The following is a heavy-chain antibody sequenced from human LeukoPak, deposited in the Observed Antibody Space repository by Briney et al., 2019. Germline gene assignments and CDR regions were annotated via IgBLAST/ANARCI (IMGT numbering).Heavy chain of an antibody. J-gene: IGHJ4*02. Sequence: PGGSLRLSCAASGFTFSSYSMNWVRQAPGKGLEWVSSISSSSSYIYYADSVKGRFTISRDNAKNSLYLQMNSLRDEDTAVYYCARYSDILTGYSYYWGQGTLVTVSS. CDR2: ISSSSSYI. V-gene: IGHV3-21*01. D-gene: IGHD3-9*01. CDR1: GFTFSSYS. CDR3: ARYSDILTGYSYY.